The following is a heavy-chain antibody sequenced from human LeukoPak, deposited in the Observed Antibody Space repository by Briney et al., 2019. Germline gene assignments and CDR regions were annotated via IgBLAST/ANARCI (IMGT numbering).Heavy chain of an antibody. CDR1: GYTFTGDY. CDR3: ARGGGPYGDYYWYFDL. CDR2: INPNSGGT. V-gene: IGHV1-2*02. D-gene: IGHD4-17*01. J-gene: IGHJ2*01. Sequence: ASAKVSCKAPGYTFTGDYMHWVRQAPGQGLEWMGWINPNSGGTTYAQKFQGRVTMTRDTSISTVYMELSRLRSDDTAVYYCARGGGPYGDYYWYFDLWGRGTLVTVSS.